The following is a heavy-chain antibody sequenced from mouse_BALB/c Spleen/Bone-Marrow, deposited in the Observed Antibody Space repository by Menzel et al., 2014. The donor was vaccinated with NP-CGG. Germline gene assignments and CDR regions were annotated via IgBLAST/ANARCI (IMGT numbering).Heavy chain of an antibody. CDR2: IDPANGNT. CDR3: AAYCYGSSYGFAY. CDR1: GFNIKDTY. D-gene: IGHD1-1*01. J-gene: IGHJ3*01. V-gene: IGHV14-3*02. Sequence: EVNVVESGAELVKPGASVKLSCTASGFNIKDTYMHWVKQRPEQGLEWIGRIDPANGNTKYDPKFQGKATITADTSSNTAYLQLSSLTSEHTAVYYCAAYCYGSSYGFAYWGQGTLVTVSA.